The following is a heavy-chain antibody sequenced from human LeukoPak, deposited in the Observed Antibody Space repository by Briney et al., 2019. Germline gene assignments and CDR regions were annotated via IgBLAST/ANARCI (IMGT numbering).Heavy chain of an antibody. CDR1: GYSFTSYW. J-gene: IGHJ6*03. CDR3: ARRGANRGYYCYYMDV. D-gene: IGHD1-26*01. V-gene: IGHV5-51*01. CDR2: IYPGDSDT. Sequence: GASLKISCKGSGYSFTSYWIGWVRQMPGKGLEWMGIIYPGDSDTRYSPSFQGQVTISADKSIGTAYLQWSSLKASDTAMYYCARRGANRGYYCYYMDVWGKGTTVTVSS.